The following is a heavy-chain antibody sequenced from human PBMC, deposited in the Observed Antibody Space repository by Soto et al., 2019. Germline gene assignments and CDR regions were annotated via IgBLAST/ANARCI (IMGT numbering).Heavy chain of an antibody. CDR1: GFSFGNDW. Sequence: PGGSLRLSCIASGFSFGNDWMGWVRQAPGKGLEWVANIKEDGSEKFSVDSVRGRFTISRDNAKNSLYLQMNSLRADDTAVYYCARPERNSNYHPLLSWGQGTLVTVSS. CDR2: IKEDGSEK. V-gene: IGHV3-7*01. CDR3: ARPERNSNYHPLLS. J-gene: IGHJ4*02. D-gene: IGHD1-1*01.